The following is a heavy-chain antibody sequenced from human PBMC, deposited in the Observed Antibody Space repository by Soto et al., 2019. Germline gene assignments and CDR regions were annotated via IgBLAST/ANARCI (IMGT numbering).Heavy chain of an antibody. V-gene: IGHV1-2*04. CDR3: ARVSGYSSYGMDV. Sequence: QVQLVQSGAEVKKPGSSVKVSCKASGGTFSSYAISWVRQAPGQGLEWMGGINPNSGGTNYAQKFQGWVTMTRDTSISTAYMELSWLRSDDSAVYYCARVSGYSSYGMDVWGQGTTVTVSS. CDR1: GGTFSSYA. CDR2: INPNSGGT. J-gene: IGHJ6*02. D-gene: IGHD3-9*01.